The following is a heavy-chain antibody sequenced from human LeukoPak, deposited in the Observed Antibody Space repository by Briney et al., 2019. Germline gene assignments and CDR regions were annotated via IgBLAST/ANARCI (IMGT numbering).Heavy chain of an antibody. J-gene: IGHJ4*02. CDR2: LYYSGST. D-gene: IGHD2-21*02. V-gene: IGHV4-39*01. CDR1: GGSISSSSYY. CDR3: AGPPGRLYYFDY. Sequence: SETLSLTCTVSGGSISSSSYYWGWIRQPPGKGLEWIGSLYYSGSTYYNPSLKSRVTISVDTSKNQSSLKLSSVTAADTAVYYCAGPPGRLYYFDYWGQGTLVTVSS.